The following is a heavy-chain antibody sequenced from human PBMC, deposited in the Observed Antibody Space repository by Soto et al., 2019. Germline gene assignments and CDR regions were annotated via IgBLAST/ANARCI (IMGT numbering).Heavy chain of an antibody. CDR1: GLPFSSHA. V-gene: IGHV3-23*01. Sequence: GGSLRLSCAASGLPFSSHAMSWVRQAPGKGLEWVSSISISGSNTYYADSVRGRFTISRDNSKNTLYLHMNSLTAEDTAIYYCANEIRPNDYWGQGTLVTVSS. CDR3: ANEIRPNDY. J-gene: IGHJ4*02. D-gene: IGHD4-17*01. CDR2: ISISGSNT.